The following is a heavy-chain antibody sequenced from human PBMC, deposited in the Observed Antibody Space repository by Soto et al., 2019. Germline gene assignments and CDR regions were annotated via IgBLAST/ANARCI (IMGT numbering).Heavy chain of an antibody. CDR1: GFSISSGYY. J-gene: IGHJ4*02. CDR3: ARSLMTSSWYASY. CDR2: IYHSGTT. Sequence: SETLSLTCAVSGFSISSGYYWGWFRQTPGKGLEWIGSIYHSGTTYYNPSLQSRVSISIDKSKNHFSLQLKSVTAADTAVYHCARSLMTSSWYASYWGQGTRVTVSS. V-gene: IGHV4-38-2*01. D-gene: IGHD6-13*01.